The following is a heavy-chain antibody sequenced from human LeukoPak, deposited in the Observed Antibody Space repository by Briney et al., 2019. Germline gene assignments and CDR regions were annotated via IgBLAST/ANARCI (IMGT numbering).Heavy chain of an antibody. V-gene: IGHV4-61*02. J-gene: IGHJ4*02. D-gene: IGHD2-21*01. CDR3: ARGGIPDY. CDR1: GGSISRGSYH. Sequence: SETLSLTCTVSGGSISRGSYHWSWIRQPAGKGLEWIGRFYTSGTPNYNPSLKSRVTILVDTSRNQFSLKLSSVTAADTALYYCARGGIPDYWGQGILVTVSS. CDR2: FYTSGTP.